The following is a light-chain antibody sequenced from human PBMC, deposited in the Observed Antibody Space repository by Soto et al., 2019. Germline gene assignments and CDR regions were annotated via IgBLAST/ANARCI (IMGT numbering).Light chain of an antibody. V-gene: IGLV2-23*03. CDR1: SSDVGSYNL. CDR3: SSYAGIRPFPVV. Sequence: QSALTQPASVSGSPGQSITISCTGTSSDVGSYNLVSWYQQHPGKAPKLMIYEGSKRPSGVSNRFSGSKSGNTASLTISGLRAEEEVVYYCSSYAGIRPFPVVFGGGPTLPAL. J-gene: IGLJ2*01. CDR2: EGS.